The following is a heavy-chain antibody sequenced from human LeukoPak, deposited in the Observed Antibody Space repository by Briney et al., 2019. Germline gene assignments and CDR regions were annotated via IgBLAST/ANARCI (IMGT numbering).Heavy chain of an antibody. CDR2: ITSSSDTI. V-gene: IGHV3-48*04. CDR1: EFTFSSYG. J-gene: IGHJ6*02. CDR3: ARHRPSTQSKSRYFDRFGMDV. D-gene: IGHD3-9*01. Sequence: GGSLRLSCAASEFTFSSYGMNWVRQAPGKGLEWISYITSSSDTIYYADSVKGRFTISRDNAENSLHLQMNSLRAEDTAVYYCARHRPSTQSKSRYFDRFGMDVWGQGTTVTVSS.